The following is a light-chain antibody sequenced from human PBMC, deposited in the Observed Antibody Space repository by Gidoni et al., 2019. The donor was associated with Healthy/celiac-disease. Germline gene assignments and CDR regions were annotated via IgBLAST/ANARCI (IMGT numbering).Light chain of an antibody. CDR3: QQSYSTPPHT. CDR1: QSISSY. Sequence: DIQMTQSPSSLSASVGDRVTITCRASQSISSYLNWYQQKPGKAPKLLIYAASSLQSGVPSRFSGSGSGTDFSLTISSRQPEDFATYYCQQSYSTPPHTFXXXTKLEIK. CDR2: AAS. V-gene: IGKV1-39*01. J-gene: IGKJ2*01.